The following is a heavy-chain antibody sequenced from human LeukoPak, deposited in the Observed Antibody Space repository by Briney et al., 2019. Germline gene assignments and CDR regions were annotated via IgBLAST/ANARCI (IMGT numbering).Heavy chain of an antibody. D-gene: IGHD6-19*01. J-gene: IGHJ6*03. CDR3: ARGRAVAGTYYNYYMDV. CDR2: IYYSGST. Sequence: PSETLSLTCTVSGGSISSSSYYWGWIRQPPGKGLEWIGSIYYSGSTYYNPSLKSRVTISVDTSKNQFSLKLSSVTAADTAVYYCARGRAVAGTYYNYYMDVWGKGTTVTVSS. CDR1: GGSISSSSYY. V-gene: IGHV4-39*07.